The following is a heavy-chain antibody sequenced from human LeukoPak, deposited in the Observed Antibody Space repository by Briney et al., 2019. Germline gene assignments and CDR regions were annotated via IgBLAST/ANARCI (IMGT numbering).Heavy chain of an antibody. D-gene: IGHD3-22*01. Sequence: GGSLRLSCAASEFTFSSYAMSWVRQAPGKGLEWVSAISGSGGSTYYADSVKGRFTISRDNSKNTLYLQMNSLRAEDTAVYYCAKGVSLHYDSSGYYVYWGQGTLVTVSS. CDR3: AKGVSLHYDSSGYYVY. J-gene: IGHJ4*02. V-gene: IGHV3-23*01. CDR1: EFTFSSYA. CDR2: ISGSGGST.